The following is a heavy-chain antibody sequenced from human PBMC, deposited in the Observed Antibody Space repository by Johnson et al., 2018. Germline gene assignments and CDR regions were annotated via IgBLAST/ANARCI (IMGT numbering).Heavy chain of an antibody. D-gene: IGHD4-17*01. CDR3: ARDFYDYGDYGDAFDI. CDR1: GFTFSSYG. Sequence: QVQLVESGGGVVQPGRSLRLSCAASGFTFSSYGMHWVRQAPGKGLEWVAVIWYDGSNKYYADSVKGRFTISRDNSKNTLYLQMNSLRAEDTAVYYGARDFYDYGDYGDAFDIWGQGTMVTVSS. CDR2: IWYDGSNK. J-gene: IGHJ3*02. V-gene: IGHV3-33*01.